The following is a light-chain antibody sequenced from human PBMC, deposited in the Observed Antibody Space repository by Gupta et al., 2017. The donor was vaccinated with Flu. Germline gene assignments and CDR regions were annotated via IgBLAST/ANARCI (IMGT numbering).Light chain of an antibody. CDR1: TSNIGAGYD. J-gene: IGLJ3*02. CDR3: QSYDNSLSGSKV. V-gene: IGLV1-40*01. CDR2: GNN. Sequence: QFVLTQPPSVSAAPGQRVTISCTGSTSNIGAGYDVHWYQQVPGRAPKRLIFGNNNRPSGVADRFSGSKSGTSASLAIAGLQAEDEADYYCQSYDNSLSGSKVFGGGTKLTVL.